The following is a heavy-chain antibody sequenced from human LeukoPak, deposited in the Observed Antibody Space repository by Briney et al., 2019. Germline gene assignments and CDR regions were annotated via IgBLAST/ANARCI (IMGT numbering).Heavy chain of an antibody. V-gene: IGHV4-59*08. J-gene: IGHJ4*02. CDR3: ARHLAGYYFDY. CDR1: GGSISSYY. D-gene: IGHD3-16*01. Sequence: PPETLSLTCTVSGGSISSYYWSWIRQPPGKGLEWIGYIYYSGSTNYNPSLKSRVTISVDTSKNQFSLKLSSVTAADTAVYYCARHLAGYYFDYWGQGTLVTVSS. CDR2: IYYSGST.